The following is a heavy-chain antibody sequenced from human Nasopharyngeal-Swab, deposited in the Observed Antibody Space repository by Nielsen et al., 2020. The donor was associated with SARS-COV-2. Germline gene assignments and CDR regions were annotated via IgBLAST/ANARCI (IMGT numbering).Heavy chain of an antibody. Sequence: WIRQPPGKGLEWVGLVRSKAYDGTTEYAASVKGRFTISRDDSKSIAYLQMNSLKTEDTAVYYCTRSYDYVWGSYRKSWGQGTLVTVSS. V-gene: IGHV3-49*02. J-gene: IGHJ5*02. CDR3: TRSYDYVWGSYRKS. D-gene: IGHD3-16*02. CDR2: VRSKAYDGTT.